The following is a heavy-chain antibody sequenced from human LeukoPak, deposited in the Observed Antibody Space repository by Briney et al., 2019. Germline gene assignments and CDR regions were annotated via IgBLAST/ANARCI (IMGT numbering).Heavy chain of an antibody. CDR2: ISGVYDNI. J-gene: IGHJ6*02. CDR3: ARGGAHGMDV. V-gene: IGHV3-11*01. CDR1: GFTFSEYY. D-gene: IGHD1-26*01. Sequence: GGSLRLSCAASGFTFSEYYRTWIRQAPGKGLEWVSYISGVYDNIFYGNSVKGRFTISRDNAKKSVCLQMTSLRAEDTAVYYCARGGAHGMDVWGQGTTVTVSS.